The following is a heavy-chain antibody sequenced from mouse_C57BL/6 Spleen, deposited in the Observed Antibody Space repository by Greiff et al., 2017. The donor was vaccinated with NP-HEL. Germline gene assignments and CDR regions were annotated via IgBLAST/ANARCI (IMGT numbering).Heavy chain of an antibody. J-gene: IGHJ1*03. V-gene: IGHV1-55*01. CDR2: IYPGSGST. D-gene: IGHD2-5*01. CDR1: GYTFTSYW. CDR3: ARQAYYSNYDWYFDV. Sequence: VQLQQSGAELVKPGASVKMSCKASGYTFTSYWITWVKQRPGQGLEWIGDIYPGSGSTNYNEKFKSKATLTVDTSSSTAYMQLSSLTSEDSAVYYCARQAYYSNYDWYFDVWGTGTTVTVSS.